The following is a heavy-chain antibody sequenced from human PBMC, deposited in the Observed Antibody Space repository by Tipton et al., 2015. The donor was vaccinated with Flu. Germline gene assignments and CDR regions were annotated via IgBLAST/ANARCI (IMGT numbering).Heavy chain of an antibody. Sequence: VQLVQSGGGLVQPGGSLRLSCSASGFLFSSFAMTWVRQGPGKGLHWVSTLSGSGRTTYYADSVRGRFTISRDNSKNTLYLQISSLRAEDTAVYYCAKGFRGYFGSETFSYYGMDVWGQGTTVTVSS. CDR1: GFLFSSFA. J-gene: IGHJ6*02. CDR2: LSGSGRTT. CDR3: AKGFRGYFGSETFSYYGMDV. V-gene: IGHV3-23*04. D-gene: IGHD3-10*01.